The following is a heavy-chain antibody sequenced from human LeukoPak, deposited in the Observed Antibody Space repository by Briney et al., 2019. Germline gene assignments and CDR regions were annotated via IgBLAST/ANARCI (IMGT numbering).Heavy chain of an antibody. J-gene: IGHJ4*02. Sequence: ASVKVSCTVSGYTLTELSMHWVRQAPGKGLEWMGGFDPEDGETIYAQKFQGRVTMTEDTSTDTAYMELSSLRSEDTAVYYCATAIPRRKWLPSFDYWGQGTLVTVSS. CDR2: FDPEDGET. D-gene: IGHD3-22*01. CDR1: GYTLTELS. CDR3: ATAIPRRKWLPSFDY. V-gene: IGHV1-24*01.